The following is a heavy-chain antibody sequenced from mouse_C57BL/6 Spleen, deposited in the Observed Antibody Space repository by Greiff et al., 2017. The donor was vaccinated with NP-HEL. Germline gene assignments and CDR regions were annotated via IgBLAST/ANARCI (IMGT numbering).Heavy chain of an antibody. V-gene: IGHV5-9-1*02. J-gene: IGHJ3*01. Sequence: EVMLVESGEGLVKPGGSLKLSCAASGFTFSSYAMSWVRQTPEKRLEWVAYISSGGDYIYYADTVKGRFTISRDNARNTLYLQMSSLKSEDTAMYYCTRDRDTGGFAYWGQGTLVTVSA. CDR2: ISSGGDYI. CDR3: TRDRDTGGFAY. CDR1: GFTFSSYA. D-gene: IGHD3-1*01.